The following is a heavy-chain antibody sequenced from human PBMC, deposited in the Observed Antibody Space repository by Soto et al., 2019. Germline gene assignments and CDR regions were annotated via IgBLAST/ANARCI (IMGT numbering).Heavy chain of an antibody. CDR2: IIPIFGTA. CDR3: ARGRGYSYAHGDAFDI. CDR1: GGTFSSYA. Sequence: SVKVSCKAAGGTFSSYAISWGRQAPGQGLEWMGGIIPIFGTANYAQKFQGRVTITADESTSTAYMELSSLRSEDTAVYYCARGRGYSYAHGDAFDIWGQGTMVTVSS. V-gene: IGHV1-69*13. D-gene: IGHD5-18*01. J-gene: IGHJ3*02.